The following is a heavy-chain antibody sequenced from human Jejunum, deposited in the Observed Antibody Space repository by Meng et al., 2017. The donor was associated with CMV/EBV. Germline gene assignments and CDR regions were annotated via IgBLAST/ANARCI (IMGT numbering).Heavy chain of an antibody. V-gene: IGHV3-30-3*01. J-gene: IGHJ4*02. CDR1: GFTFSYYA. CDR2: IAYDGANQ. D-gene: IGHD1/OR15-1a*01. CDR3: VRDVADGTSAGLGY. Sequence: GFTFSYYAMHWLRQAPGKGLEWVAVIAYDGANQFYADSVEGRFTISRDNAKNSLYLQMNSVRAEDTAVYYCVRDVADGTSAGLGYWGQGTLVTVSS.